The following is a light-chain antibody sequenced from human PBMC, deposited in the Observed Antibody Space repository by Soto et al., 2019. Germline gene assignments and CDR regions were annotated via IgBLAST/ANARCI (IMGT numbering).Light chain of an antibody. CDR2: AAS. CDR3: QKYNTPPLT. Sequence: DIRMTQSPSSLSSSVGDRVTIACRASQDVSTYLAWYQQKPGKVPKLLIYAASTLLSGVPSRFSGSGSGTDFTLTISSLQPEDVATYYCQKYNTPPLTVAQGTKVDSK. J-gene: IGKJ1*01. CDR1: QDVSTY. V-gene: IGKV1-27*01.